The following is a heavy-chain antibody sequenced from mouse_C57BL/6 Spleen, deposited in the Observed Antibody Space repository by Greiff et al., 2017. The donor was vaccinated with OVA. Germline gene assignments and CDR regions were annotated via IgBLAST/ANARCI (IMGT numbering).Heavy chain of an antibody. V-gene: IGHV1-69*01. CDR2: IDPSDSYT. Sequence: QVHVKQPGAELVMPGASVKLSCKASGYTFTSYWMHWVKQRPGQGLEWIGEIDPSDSYTNYNQKFKGKSTLTVDKSSSTAYMQLSSLTSEDSAVYYCARSYYYGSSPYYFDYWGQGTTLTVSS. J-gene: IGHJ2*01. CDR1: GYTFTSYW. D-gene: IGHD1-1*01. CDR3: ARSYYYGSSPYYFDY.